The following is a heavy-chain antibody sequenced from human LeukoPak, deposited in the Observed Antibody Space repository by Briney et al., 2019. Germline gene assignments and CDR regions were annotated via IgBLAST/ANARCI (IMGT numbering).Heavy chain of an antibody. Sequence: SETLSLTCIVSGDSLSGYNWSWIRQPAGKGPEWIGRIYSTRSTNYNPSLKSRVTMSVDRSKNQFSLRMNSMTAADTAVYFCVRDLGRFDSWGQGALVLVSS. CDR2: IYSTRST. CDR3: VRDLGRFDS. V-gene: IGHV4-4*07. J-gene: IGHJ5*01. CDR1: GDSLSGYN.